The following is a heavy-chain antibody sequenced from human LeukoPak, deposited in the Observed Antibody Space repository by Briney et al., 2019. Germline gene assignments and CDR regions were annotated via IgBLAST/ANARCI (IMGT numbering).Heavy chain of an antibody. CDR1: GVTFSSYW. D-gene: IGHD3-22*01. V-gene: IGHV3-7*01. CDR3: ARGRFNYDSSGYSSFYH. J-gene: IGHJ4*02. Sequence: GGSLRLSCAASGVTFSSYWMSWVRQAPGKGLEWVANIKEDGSEKYYVDSVKGRFTISGDNAKNSLYLQMNSLRAEDSAVYYCARGRFNYDSSGYSSFYHWGQGTLVTVSS. CDR2: IKEDGSEK.